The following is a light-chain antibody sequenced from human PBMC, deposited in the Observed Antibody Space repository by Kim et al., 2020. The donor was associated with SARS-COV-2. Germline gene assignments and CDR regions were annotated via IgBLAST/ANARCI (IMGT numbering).Light chain of an antibody. CDR1: SLRSYY. CDR2: GKN. J-gene: IGLJ3*02. Sequence: SSELTQDPAVSVALGQTVRITCQGDSLRSYYASWYQQKPGQAPVLVIYGKNNRPSGIPDRLSGSRSGNTASLTITGAQAEDEADYYCNSRDSSGNLWVFG. V-gene: IGLV3-19*01. CDR3: NSRDSSGNLWV.